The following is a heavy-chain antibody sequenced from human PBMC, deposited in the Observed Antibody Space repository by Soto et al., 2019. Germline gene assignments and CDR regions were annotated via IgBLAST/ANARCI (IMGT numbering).Heavy chain of an antibody. Sequence: GGSLRLSCAASGFTFSSYAMHWVRQAPGKGLEWVAVISYDGSNKYYADSVKGRFTISRDNSKNTLYLQMNSLRAEDTAVYYCARDFLWFGELSPWWFDPWGQGTLVTVSS. D-gene: IGHD3-10*01. J-gene: IGHJ5*02. CDR1: GFTFSSYA. CDR2: ISYDGSNK. CDR3: ARDFLWFGELSPWWFDP. V-gene: IGHV3-30-3*01.